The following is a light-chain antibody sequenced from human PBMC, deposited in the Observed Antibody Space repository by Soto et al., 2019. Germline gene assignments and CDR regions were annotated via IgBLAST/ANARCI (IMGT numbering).Light chain of an antibody. J-gene: IGKJ5*01. CDR2: WAS. Sequence: DIVMTQSPDSLAVSLGERATINYKSSQSVLYSSNNKNYLTWYQQKPGQPPKLLIYWASTRESGVPDRFSGSGSGTDFTLTISRLQAEDVAVYYCQQFYSAPVTFGQGTRLEIK. V-gene: IGKV4-1*01. CDR1: QSVLYSSNNKNY. CDR3: QQFYSAPVT.